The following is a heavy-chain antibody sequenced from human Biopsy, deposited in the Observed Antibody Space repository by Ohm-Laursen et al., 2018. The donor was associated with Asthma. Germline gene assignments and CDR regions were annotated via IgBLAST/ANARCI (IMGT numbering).Heavy chain of an antibody. V-gene: IGHV4-39*01. CDR1: GGSISSDY. D-gene: IGHD7-27*01. CDR3: ARHWNWGSFFDY. Sequence: SQTLSLTCTVSGGSISSDYWSWLRQPPGKGLEWIGSISYTGNTDIPSLRSRVTLSVDTSKNNFSLKLTSATAADTAVFYCARHWNWGSFFDYWGQGMLVTVSS. J-gene: IGHJ4*02. CDR2: ISYTGNT.